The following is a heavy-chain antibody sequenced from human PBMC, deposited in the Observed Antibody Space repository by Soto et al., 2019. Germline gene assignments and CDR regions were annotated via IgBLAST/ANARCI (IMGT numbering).Heavy chain of an antibody. CDR1: GFTFSSYS. J-gene: IGHJ4*02. CDR3: ATRPLAYSSSPFDY. V-gene: IGHV3-21*01. CDR2: ISSSSSYI. Sequence: GGSLRLSCAASGFTFSSYSMNWVRQAPGKGLEWVSSISSSSSYIYYADSVKGRFTISRDNAKNSLYLQMNSLRAEDTAVYYCATRPLAYSSSPFDYWGQGTLVTVSS. D-gene: IGHD6-6*01.